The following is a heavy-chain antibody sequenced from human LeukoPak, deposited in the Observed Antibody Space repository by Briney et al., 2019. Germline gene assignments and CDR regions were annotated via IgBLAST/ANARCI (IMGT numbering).Heavy chain of an antibody. CDR2: ISFDGSTK. D-gene: IGHD3-22*01. V-gene: IGHV3-30-3*01. J-gene: IGHJ4*02. CDR1: GFTFSTYS. Sequence: GGSLRLSCADSGFTFSTYSMHWVRQAPGKGLEWVAIISFDGSTKYYADSVKGRFIISRDNSKNTLYLQMNSLRAEDTAVYYCARDRGYSTFDSWGQGTLVTVSS. CDR3: ARDRGYSTFDS.